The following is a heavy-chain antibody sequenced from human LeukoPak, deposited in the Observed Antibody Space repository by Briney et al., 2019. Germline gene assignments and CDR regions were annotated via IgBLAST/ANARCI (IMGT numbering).Heavy chain of an antibody. J-gene: IGHJ6*03. Sequence: PSETLSLTCTVSGGSISSYYWSWIRQPAGKGLEWIGRIYTSGSTNYNPSLKSRVTVSVDTSKNQFSLKLSSVTAADTAVYYCARDFTAMGTREYYMDVWGKGTTVTVSS. CDR2: IYTSGST. CDR1: GGSISSYY. D-gene: IGHD5-18*01. CDR3: ARDFTAMGTREYYMDV. V-gene: IGHV4-4*07.